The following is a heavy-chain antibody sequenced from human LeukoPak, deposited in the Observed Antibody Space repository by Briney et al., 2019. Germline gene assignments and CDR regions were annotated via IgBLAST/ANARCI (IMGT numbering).Heavy chain of an antibody. J-gene: IGHJ4*02. CDR2: ISWNSGSI. CDR3: AKGSGSWELLAFDY. CDR1: GXTFYDYA. D-gene: IGHD1-26*01. V-gene: IGHV3-9*01. Sequence: CAXSGXTFYDYAMQWVRHAPGKGLEWVSGISWNSGSIGYADSVKGRFTISRDNAKNSLYAQMNGLRAEDTALYYCAKGSGSWELLAFDYWGQGSLVXV.